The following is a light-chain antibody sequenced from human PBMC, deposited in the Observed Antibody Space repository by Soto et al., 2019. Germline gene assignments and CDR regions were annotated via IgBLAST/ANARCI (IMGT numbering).Light chain of an antibody. CDR3: RSYTTSNPPQKV. CDR2: DVS. J-gene: IGLJ1*01. Sequence: QSVLTQPASVSGSPGQSITISCTGTSSDVGGYNYVSWYQHHPGKAPKLMIYDVSNRPSGVSNRFSGSKSGNTASLTISGLQPEDEADYYSRSYTTSNPPQKVFGTGTKV. CDR1: SSDVGGYNY. V-gene: IGLV2-14*01.